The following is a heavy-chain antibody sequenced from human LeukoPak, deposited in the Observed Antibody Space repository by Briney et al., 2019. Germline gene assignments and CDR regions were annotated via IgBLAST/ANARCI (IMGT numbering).Heavy chain of an antibody. J-gene: IGHJ4*02. V-gene: IGHV3-15*07. CDR2: IKRKTGGGTT. Sequence: GGSLRLSCAASGFTFSDAWMNWVRQAPGKGLEWVGRIKRKTGGGTTDYGAPVKGRFTISRDDSKNTLYLQMNSLKTEDTAFYYCTTGNFGPYWGQGTLVTVSS. CDR1: GFTFSDAW. D-gene: IGHD3-10*01. CDR3: TTGNFGPY.